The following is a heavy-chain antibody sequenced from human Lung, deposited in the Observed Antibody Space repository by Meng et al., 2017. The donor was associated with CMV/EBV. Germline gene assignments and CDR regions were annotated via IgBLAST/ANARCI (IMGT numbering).Heavy chain of an antibody. CDR2: FEPEDGET. J-gene: IGHJ3*02. D-gene: IGHD2-15*01. V-gene: IGHV1-24*01. CDR3: AATSSLYFFDAFDI. CDR1: GNTLTELS. Sequence: ASXXVSXKVSGNTLTELSVDWIRQSPGKGLEWMGGFEPEDGETAYAQKFQGRVTITKDTSTNTAYMELSSLRSEDTAVYYCAATSSLYFFDAFDIWGQGTMVTVSS.